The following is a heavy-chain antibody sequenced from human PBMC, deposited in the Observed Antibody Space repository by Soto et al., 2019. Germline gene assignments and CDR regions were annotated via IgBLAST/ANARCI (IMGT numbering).Heavy chain of an antibody. CDR3: SRDGGLQRFDY. V-gene: IGHV1-46*03. CDR2: IKPSGGNI. Sequence: QVQLVQSGAEVKKPGASVKVSCKASGYTFTTYYIHWVRQAPGQGLEWMGIIKPSGGNITYAQEFQGRVTMTRDTTTSPVYMELSSLKSEDMAVYYCSRDGGLQRFDYWGQGDLVTVSS. J-gene: IGHJ4*02. CDR1: GYTFTTYY. D-gene: IGHD1-1*01.